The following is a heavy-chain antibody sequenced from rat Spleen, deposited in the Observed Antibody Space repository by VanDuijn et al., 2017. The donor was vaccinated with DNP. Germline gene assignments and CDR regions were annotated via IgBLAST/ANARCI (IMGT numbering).Heavy chain of an antibody. Sequence: EVQLVESGGGSVQPGNSLKLSCAASGFNFRNYGMHWIRQAPTKGLEWVASITPNGGSTYYRDSVKGRFTISRDNAKSTLYLQMDSLRSEDTATYYCTRPRGSYGGYRVDAWGQGISVSVSS. CDR3: TRPRGSYGGYRVDA. J-gene: IGHJ4*01. D-gene: IGHD1-11*01. CDR2: ITPNGGST. V-gene: IGHV5-19*01. CDR1: GFNFRNYG.